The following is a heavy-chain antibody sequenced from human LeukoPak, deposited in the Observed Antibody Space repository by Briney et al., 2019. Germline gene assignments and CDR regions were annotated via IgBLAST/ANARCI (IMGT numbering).Heavy chain of an antibody. CDR3: AKDPRVATIEIFDY. CDR2: MSGGGGVT. J-gene: IGHJ4*02. CDR1: GFTFSSYA. Sequence: PGGSLRLSCAASGFTFSSYAMSWVRQAPGKGLEWVSSMSGGGGVTYYADSVKGRFTISRDNSKNTLYLQMNSLRAEDTAVYYCAKDPRVATIEIFDYWGQGTLVTVSS. D-gene: IGHD5-12*01. V-gene: IGHV3-23*01.